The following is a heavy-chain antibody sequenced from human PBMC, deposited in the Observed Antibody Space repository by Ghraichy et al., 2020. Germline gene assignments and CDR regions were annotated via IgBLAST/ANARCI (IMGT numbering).Heavy chain of an antibody. CDR3: ATGGYRRYFDWSLTDI. Sequence: ASVKVSCKVSGYTLTELSMHWVRQAPGKGLEWMGGFDPEDGETIYAQKFQGRVTMTEDTSTDTAYMELSSLRSEDTAVYYCATGGYRRYFDWSLTDIWGQGTMVTVSS. V-gene: IGHV1-24*01. J-gene: IGHJ3*02. D-gene: IGHD3-9*01. CDR1: GYTLTELS. CDR2: FDPEDGET.